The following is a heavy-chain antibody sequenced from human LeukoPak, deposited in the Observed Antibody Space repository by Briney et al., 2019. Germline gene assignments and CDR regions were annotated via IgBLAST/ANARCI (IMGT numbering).Heavy chain of an antibody. V-gene: IGHV5-51*01. CDR1: GYRFMDYW. J-gene: IGHJ6*02. CDR2: IFPHDSDN. Sequence: GESLNISCKGSGYRFMDYWIGWVRQMPGKGPEWMGIIFPHDSDNKYNPSFQGHVTISVDKSISTAYVQWSSLKASDTAIYYCARYGIRGCANGNGYTSFFYYGMDVWGQGTTVIVSS. D-gene: IGHD2-8*01. CDR3: ARYGIRGCANGNGYTSFFYYGMDV.